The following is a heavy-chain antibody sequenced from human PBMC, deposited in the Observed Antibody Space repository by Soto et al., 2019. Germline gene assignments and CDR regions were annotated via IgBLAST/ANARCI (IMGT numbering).Heavy chain of an antibody. J-gene: IGHJ4*02. V-gene: IGHV4-31*03. CDR2: IYYSGST. CDR1: GGSISSGGYY. CDR3: ARIGLNARVAAGLDY. D-gene: IGHD2-15*01. Sequence: SETLSLTCTVSGGSISSGGYYWSWIRQHPGKGLEWIGYIYYSGSTYYNPSLKSRVTISVDTSKNQFSLKLSSVTAADTAVYYCARIGLNARVAAGLDYWGQGTLVTVSS.